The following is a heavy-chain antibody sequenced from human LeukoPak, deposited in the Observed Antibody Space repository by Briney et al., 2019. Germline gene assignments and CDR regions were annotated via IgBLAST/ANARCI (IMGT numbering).Heavy chain of an antibody. D-gene: IGHD3-22*01. V-gene: IGHV4-59*11. CDR1: GDSINSLDL. CDR3: ARGPFYVTSSYPLDY. CDR2: IYYSGST. J-gene: IGHJ4*02. Sequence: SETLSLTCTVSGDSINSLDLWSWVRQPPGKGLEWIGSIYYSGSTNYNPSLKSRVTISVDTSKNQFSMKLSSVTAADTAVYYCARGPFYVTSSYPLDYWGQGTLVTVSS.